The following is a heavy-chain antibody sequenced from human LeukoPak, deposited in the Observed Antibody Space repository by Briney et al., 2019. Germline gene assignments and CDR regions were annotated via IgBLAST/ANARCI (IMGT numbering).Heavy chain of an antibody. CDR3: ARGGITGTQPPYYYYYGMDV. CDR1: VGSISSGDYY. J-gene: IGHJ6*02. CDR2: IYYGGST. V-gene: IGHV4-30-4*01. Sequence: NPSETLSLTCTVSVGSISSGDYYWSWIRQPPGKGLEWMGYIYYGGSTYYNPSLKSRVTISVDTSKNQFSLKLSSVTAADTAVYYCARGGITGTQPPYYYYYGMDVWGQGTTVTVSS. D-gene: IGHD1-20*01.